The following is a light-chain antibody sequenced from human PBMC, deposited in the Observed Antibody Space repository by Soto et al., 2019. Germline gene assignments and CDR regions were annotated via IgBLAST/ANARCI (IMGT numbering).Light chain of an antibody. Sequence: EIVMTQSPATLSVSPGERATLSCRASQSVSSNLAWYQQRPGQPPRLLIYGASTRATGIPARFSGSGSGTEFTLTINSLQSEDLAVYFCQQYNYWLPWTFGQGTKVEIK. CDR2: GAS. J-gene: IGKJ1*01. CDR3: QQYNYWLPWT. CDR1: QSVSSN. V-gene: IGKV3-15*01.